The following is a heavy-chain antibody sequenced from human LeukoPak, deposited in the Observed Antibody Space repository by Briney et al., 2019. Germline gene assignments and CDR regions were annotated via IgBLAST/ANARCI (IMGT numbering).Heavy chain of an antibody. CDR2: IYHSGST. J-gene: IGHJ4*02. Sequence: SETLSLTCTVSGGSISSGGYYWSWIRQPPGKGLEWNGYIYHSGSTYYNPSLKSRVTISVDRSKNQFSLKLSSVTAADTAVYYCARGEYGSGSQFDYWGQGTLVTVSS. CDR1: GGSISSGGYY. D-gene: IGHD3-10*01. CDR3: ARGEYGSGSQFDY. V-gene: IGHV4-30-2*01.